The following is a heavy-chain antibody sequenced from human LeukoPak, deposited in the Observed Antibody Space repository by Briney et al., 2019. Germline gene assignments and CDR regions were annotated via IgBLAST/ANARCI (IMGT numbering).Heavy chain of an antibody. CDR2: MKQDGSET. V-gene: IGHV3-7*03. D-gene: IGHD6-19*01. Sequence: HPGGSLRLSCAASGFTFTSYWMHWMRQAPGKGLEWVANMKQDGSETYYVDSVKGRFTISSDNAKKSLYLQMNSLRVEDTAVYYCVLGSGWHDSHWGQGTLVTVSS. CDR1: GFTFTSYW. CDR3: VLGSGWHDSH. J-gene: IGHJ4*02.